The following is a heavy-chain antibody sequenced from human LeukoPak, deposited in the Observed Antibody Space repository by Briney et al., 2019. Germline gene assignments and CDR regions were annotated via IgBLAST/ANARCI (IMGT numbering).Heavy chain of an antibody. J-gene: IGHJ2*01. CDR3: ATYRYDSSGYYWYFDL. CDR1: GGSISSSSYY. Sequence: SETLSLTCTVSGGSISSSSYYWSWIRQPPGKGLEWIGYIYYSGSTNYNPSLKSRVTISVDTSKNQFSLKLTSVTAADTAVYYCATYRYDSSGYYWYFDLWGRGTLVTVSS. V-gene: IGHV4-61*01. D-gene: IGHD3-22*01. CDR2: IYYSGST.